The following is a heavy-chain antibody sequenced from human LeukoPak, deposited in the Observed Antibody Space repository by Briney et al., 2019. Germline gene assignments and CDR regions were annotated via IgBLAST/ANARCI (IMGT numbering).Heavy chain of an antibody. Sequence: ASVWVSCKASGGTFSSYAISWVRQAPGQGLEWMGRIIPILGIANYAQKFQGRVTITAGKSTSTAYMELSSLRSEDTAVYYCARDWVMITFGGVHPWFDPGGEGSSGTVSS. CDR2: IIPILGIA. V-gene: IGHV1-69*04. J-gene: IGHJ5*02. CDR3: ARDWVMITFGGVHPWFDP. D-gene: IGHD3-16*01. CDR1: GGTFSSYA.